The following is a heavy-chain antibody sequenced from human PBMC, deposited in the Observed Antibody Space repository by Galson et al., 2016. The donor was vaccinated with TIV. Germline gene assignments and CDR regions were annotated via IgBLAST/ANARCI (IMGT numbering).Heavy chain of an antibody. J-gene: IGHJ6*02. CDR1: GDSVSSNSPA. V-gene: IGHV6-1*01. Sequence: CAISGDSVSSNSPAWNWIRQSPSRGLEWLGRTYYRSEWNSEYAASVISRIVIKADRSKNQFFLQLNSVTPEDTTVYFCARGRSGYNSTYYYYGMDVWGQGTTVSVSS. D-gene: IGHD5-24*01. CDR3: ARGRSGYNSTYYYYGMDV. CDR2: TYYRSEWNS.